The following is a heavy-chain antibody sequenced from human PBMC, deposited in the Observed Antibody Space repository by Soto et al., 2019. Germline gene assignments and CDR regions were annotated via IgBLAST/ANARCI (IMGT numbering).Heavy chain of an antibody. CDR1: GFTFSSYA. CDR3: VSGYDYQAFDY. Sequence: GGSLRLSCAASGFTFSSYAMHWVRQAPGKGLEYVSAISSNGGSTYYANSVKGRFTISRDNSKNTLYLQMGSLRAEDMAVYYCVSGYDYQAFDYWGQGTLVTVSS. J-gene: IGHJ4*02. CDR2: ISSNGGST. V-gene: IGHV3-64*01. D-gene: IGHD5-12*01.